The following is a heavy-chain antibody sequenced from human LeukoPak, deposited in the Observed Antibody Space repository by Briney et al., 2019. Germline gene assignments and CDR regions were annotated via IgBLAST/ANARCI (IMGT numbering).Heavy chain of an antibody. D-gene: IGHD6-13*01. Sequence: GASVKVSCKASGYTFTSYGISWVRQAPGRGLEWMGWISVYNGNTNYGQKLQGRVTMTTDTSTSTAYMELRSLRSDDTAVYYCARAKQLVHPGDYWGQGTLVTVSS. CDR2: ISVYNGNT. J-gene: IGHJ4*02. V-gene: IGHV1-18*01. CDR1: GYTFTSYG. CDR3: ARAKQLVHPGDY.